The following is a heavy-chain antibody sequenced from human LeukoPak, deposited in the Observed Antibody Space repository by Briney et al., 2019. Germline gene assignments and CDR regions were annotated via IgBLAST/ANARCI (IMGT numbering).Heavy chain of an antibody. D-gene: IGHD3-22*01. CDR1: GFTFSSYA. V-gene: IGHV3-23*01. J-gene: IGHJ4*02. CDR2: IRSSGGST. CDR3: TTQGSGYYYFDY. Sequence: GGSLRLSCAASGFTFSSYAMSWVRQAPGKGLEWVSTIRSSGGSTYYADSVKGRFTISRDNSKNTLYLQMNSLRAEDTAVYYCTTQGSGYYYFDYWGQGTLVTVSS.